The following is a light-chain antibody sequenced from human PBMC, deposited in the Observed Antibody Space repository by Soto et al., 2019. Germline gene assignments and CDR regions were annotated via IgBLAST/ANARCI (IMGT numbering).Light chain of an antibody. CDR3: SSYTSSRAYV. Sequence: QSALTQPASVSGSPGQSITISCIGTSSDVGGYNYVSWYQQQSGKAPKLMIHEVSNRPSGVSNRFSGSKSGNTASLTISGLQAEDEADYYCSSYTSSRAYVFGIGTKVTVL. CDR2: EVS. CDR1: SSDVGGYNY. J-gene: IGLJ1*01. V-gene: IGLV2-14*01.